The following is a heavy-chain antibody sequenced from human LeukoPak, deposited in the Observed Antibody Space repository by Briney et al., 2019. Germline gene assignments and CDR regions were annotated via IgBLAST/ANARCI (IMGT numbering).Heavy chain of an antibody. Sequence: PSETLSLTCTVSGGSISSSSYSWGWIRQPPGKGLELIGVIYHSGGTYYNPSLKSRLTMSVDTSKNQFSLKLSSVTATDTAVYYCASLIAAGYFDHWGQGTLVTVSS. D-gene: IGHD6-13*01. CDR3: ASLIAAGYFDH. CDR1: GGSISSSSYS. J-gene: IGHJ4*02. V-gene: IGHV4-39*01. CDR2: IYHSGGT.